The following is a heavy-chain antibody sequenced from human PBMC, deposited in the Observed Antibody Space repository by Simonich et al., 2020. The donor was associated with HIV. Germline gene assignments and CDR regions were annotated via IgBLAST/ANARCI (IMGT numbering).Heavy chain of an antibody. Sequence: QVQLQQWGAGLLKPSETLSLPCAVYGGSFSGYYWIWIRQPPGKGLEWIGEINHSGSTNYNPSLKSRVTISVDTSKNQFSLKLSSVTAADTAVYYCASPRMVAARPFDYWGQGTLVTVSS. D-gene: IGHD6-6*01. CDR1: GGSFSGYY. V-gene: IGHV4-34*01. CDR3: ASPRMVAARPFDY. J-gene: IGHJ4*02. CDR2: INHSGST.